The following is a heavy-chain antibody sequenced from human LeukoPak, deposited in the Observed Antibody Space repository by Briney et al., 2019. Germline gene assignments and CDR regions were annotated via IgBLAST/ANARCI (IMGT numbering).Heavy chain of an antibody. V-gene: IGHV3-7*02. D-gene: IGHD3-22*01. CDR1: GFTFSSYW. CDR3: GTLYDSSDY. Sequence: GGSLRLSCAASGFTFSSYWMSWVRQAPGKGLEWVANIKQDGSEKYYVDSVKGRFTISRDNAKNSLYLQMNCLRAEDTAVYYCGTLYDSSDYWGQGTLVTASS. CDR2: IKQDGSEK. J-gene: IGHJ4*02.